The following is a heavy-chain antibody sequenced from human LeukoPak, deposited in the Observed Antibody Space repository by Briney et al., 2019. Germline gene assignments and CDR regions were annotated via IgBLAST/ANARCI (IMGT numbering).Heavy chain of an antibody. J-gene: IGHJ4*02. CDR3: ARDREYYYDSSGYSLLSGFDY. CDR2: ISYDGSNK. CDR1: GFTFNSYA. Sequence: GGSLRLSCAASGFTFNSYAMHWVRQAPGKGLEWVAVISYDGSNKYYADSVKGRFTISRDNSKNTLYLQIDSLRAEDTAVYYCARDREYYYDSSGYSLLSGFDYWGQGTLVTVSS. D-gene: IGHD3-22*01. V-gene: IGHV3-30-3*01.